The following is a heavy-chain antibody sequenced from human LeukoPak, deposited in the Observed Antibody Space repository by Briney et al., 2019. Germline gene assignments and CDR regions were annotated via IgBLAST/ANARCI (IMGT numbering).Heavy chain of an antibody. CDR1: GFTFSNYA. Sequence: GGSLRLSCAASGFTFSNYAMSWVRQAPGKGLEWVSAITGNALNTYQADFIKGRYTISRDDSKNTLYLHLSSLRVEDTAVYYCAKLQDFYDNSGYSYFDNWGQGTLVTVSS. CDR2: ITGNALNT. D-gene: IGHD3-22*01. V-gene: IGHV3-23*01. CDR3: AKLQDFYDNSGYSYFDN. J-gene: IGHJ4*02.